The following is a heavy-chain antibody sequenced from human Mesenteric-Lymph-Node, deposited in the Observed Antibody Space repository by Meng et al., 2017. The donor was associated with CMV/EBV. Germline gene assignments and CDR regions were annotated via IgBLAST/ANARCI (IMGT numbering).Heavy chain of an antibody. CDR2: IKSKTDGGTI. V-gene: IGHV3-15*01. CDR3: TTYRNCDNYFDY. Sequence: GESLKISCAASGFSFINAWMSWVRQAPGKGLEWVGRIKSKTDGGTIDYAAPVKGRFTISRDDSKSTLSLQMNSLKIEDTAVYFCTTYRNCDNYFDYWGQGTLVTVSS. CDR1: GFSFINAW. J-gene: IGHJ4*02. D-gene: IGHD4-11*01.